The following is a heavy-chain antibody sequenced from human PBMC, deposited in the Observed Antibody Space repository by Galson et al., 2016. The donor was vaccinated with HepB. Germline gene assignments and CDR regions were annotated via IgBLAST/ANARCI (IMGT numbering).Heavy chain of an antibody. V-gene: IGHV1-46*01. Sequence: SVKVSCKASGYAFTKFYIHWVRQAPGQGLEWMGIINTTAGSTTYEQKFQGRVSMTRDTSTSTVYMELNSLTSEATAVYFCARSDYSKYFDYWGQGTLVTVSS. D-gene: IGHD2-2*01. CDR2: INTTAGST. CDR3: ARSDYSKYFDY. CDR1: GYAFTKFY. J-gene: IGHJ4*02.